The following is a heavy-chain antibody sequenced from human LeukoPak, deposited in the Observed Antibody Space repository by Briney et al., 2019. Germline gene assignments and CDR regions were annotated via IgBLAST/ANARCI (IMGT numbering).Heavy chain of an antibody. CDR1: GFTVSSNY. Sequence: GGSLRLSCAASGFTVSSNYMSWVRQAPGKGLEWVSVIYSGGSTYYADSVKGRFTISRDNSKNTLYLQMNRLRAEDTAVYYCARRFTMVRGVIIDDFAFDIWGQGTMVTVSS. V-gene: IGHV3-66*04. J-gene: IGHJ3*02. D-gene: IGHD3-10*01. CDR2: IYSGGST. CDR3: ARRFTMVRGVIIDDFAFDI.